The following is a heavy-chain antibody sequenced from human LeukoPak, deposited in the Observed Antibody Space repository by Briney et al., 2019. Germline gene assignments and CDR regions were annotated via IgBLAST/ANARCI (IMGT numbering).Heavy chain of an antibody. CDR3: ARGTVVVPAPGWFDP. CDR2: INHSGST. Sequence: PSETLSLTCAVYGGSFSGYYWSWIRQPPGKGLEWIGEINHSGSTNYNPSLKSRVTISVDTSKNQFSLKLSSVTAADTAVYYWARGTVVVPAPGWFDPWGQGTLVTVPS. V-gene: IGHV4-34*01. D-gene: IGHD2-2*01. J-gene: IGHJ5*02. CDR1: GGSFSGYY.